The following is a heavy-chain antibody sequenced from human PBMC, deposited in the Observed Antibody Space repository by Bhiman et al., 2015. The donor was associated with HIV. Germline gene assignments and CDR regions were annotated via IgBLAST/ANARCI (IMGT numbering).Heavy chain of an antibody. V-gene: IGHV3-20*04. CDR1: GFTFDDYG. J-gene: IGHJ2*01. D-gene: IGHD6-13*01. CDR2: INWNGGST. CDR3: ARVLGVAAAGQPVGRYFDL. Sequence: EVQLVESGGGVVRPGGSLRLSCAASGFTFDDYGMSWVRQAPGKGLEWVSGINWNGGSTGYADSVKGRLTISRDNAKNSLYLQMNSLRAEDTALYYCARVLGVAAAGQPVGRYFDLWGRGTLVTVSS.